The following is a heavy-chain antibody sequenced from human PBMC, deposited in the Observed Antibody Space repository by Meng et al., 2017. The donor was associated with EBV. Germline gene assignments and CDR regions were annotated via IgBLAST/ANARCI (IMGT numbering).Heavy chain of an antibody. Sequence: QLVVSGGGVVPHGRSRSPPWAASCISFSDNTMHWVHQAPGKGLEWVAVISHHEINKYYGDSVGGRFTISRDNSKNTLDLQMNSLRGEDTAVYYCARDPVAGVPDYFDLWGQGTLVTVSS. D-gene: IGHD6-19*01. CDR2: ISHHEINK. V-gene: IGHV3-30-3*01. CDR3: ARDPVAGVPDYFDL. J-gene: IGHJ4*02. CDR1: CISFSDNT.